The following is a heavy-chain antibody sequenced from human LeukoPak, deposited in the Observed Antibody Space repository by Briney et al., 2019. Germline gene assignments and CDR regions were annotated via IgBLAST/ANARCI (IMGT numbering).Heavy chain of an antibody. V-gene: IGHV3-7*01. Sequence: GGSLRLSCAASGFTFSSYWMSWVRQAPGKGLEWVGHIKQDGSEKYYVDSVKGRFTISRDNAKNSLYLQMNSLRAEDTAVYYCARDLSVAYCGGDCYSFLDYWGQGTLVTVSS. J-gene: IGHJ4*02. CDR2: IKQDGSEK. CDR3: ARDLSVAYCGGDCYSFLDY. CDR1: GFTFSSYW. D-gene: IGHD2-21*01.